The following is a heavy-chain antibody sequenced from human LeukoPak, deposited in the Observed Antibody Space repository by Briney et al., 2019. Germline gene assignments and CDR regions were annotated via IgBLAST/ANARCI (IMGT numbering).Heavy chain of an antibody. V-gene: IGHV5-51*01. J-gene: IGHJ4*02. Sequence: GESLKISCKGSGYSFTSYWIGWVRQMPGKGLEWMGVIYPGDSHTRYSPSFQGRGTISADKSISTPYLQWNSLKASDTAIYYCTRSPDIDILTGYSRYYFDYWGQGTLVTVSS. D-gene: IGHD3-9*01. CDR2: IYPGDSHT. CDR3: TRSPDIDILTGYSRYYFDY. CDR1: GYSFTSYW.